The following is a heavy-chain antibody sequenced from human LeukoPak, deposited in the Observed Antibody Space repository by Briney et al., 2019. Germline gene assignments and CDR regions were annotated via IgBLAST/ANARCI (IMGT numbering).Heavy chain of an antibody. Sequence: GGSLRLSCAASGFTFDDYAMHWVRQAPGKGLEWVSGISWNSGSIGYADSVKGRFTISRDNAKNSLYLQMNSLRAEDTALYYCAKEDSSGYYFYYYGMDVWGQGTTVTVSS. CDR1: GFTFDDYA. V-gene: IGHV3-9*01. CDR3: AKEDSSGYYFYYYGMDV. D-gene: IGHD3-22*01. J-gene: IGHJ6*02. CDR2: ISWNSGSI.